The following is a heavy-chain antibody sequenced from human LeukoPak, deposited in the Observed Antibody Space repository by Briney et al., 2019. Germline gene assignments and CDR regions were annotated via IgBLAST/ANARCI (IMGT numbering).Heavy chain of an antibody. Sequence: GGSLRLSCSASGFTFRSYGMQWVRQAPGKGLEYVTGISINGGSTYYEELMKGRFTLSRDNSKNTLYLQMSSMRGEDTAVYYCVKDQSYCSGGSCYYYFDHWGQGTLVTVSS. D-gene: IGHD2-15*01. CDR1: GFTFRSYG. CDR2: ISINGGST. J-gene: IGHJ4*02. V-gene: IGHV3-64D*09. CDR3: VKDQSYCSGGSCYYYFDH.